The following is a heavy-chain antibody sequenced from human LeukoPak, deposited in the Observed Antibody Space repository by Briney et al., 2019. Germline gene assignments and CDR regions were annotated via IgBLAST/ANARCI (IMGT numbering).Heavy chain of an antibody. CDR2: ISYDGSNK. Sequence: ETGRSLRLSCAASGFTFSSYAMHWVRQAPGKGLEWVAVISYDGSNKYYADSVKGRFTISRDNAKNSLYLQMNSLRAEDTAVYYCAREMATPSHYYGMDVWGQGTTVTVSS. J-gene: IGHJ6*02. D-gene: IGHD5-24*01. V-gene: IGHV3-30*04. CDR3: AREMATPSHYYGMDV. CDR1: GFTFSSYA.